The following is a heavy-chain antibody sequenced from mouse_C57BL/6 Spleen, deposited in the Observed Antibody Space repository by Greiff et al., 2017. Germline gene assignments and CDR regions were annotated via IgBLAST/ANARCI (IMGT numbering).Heavy chain of an antibody. CDR2: IDPSDSET. D-gene: IGHD2-4*01. CDR3: ARVYDYDVWFAY. Sequence: QVQLQQPGAELVRPGSSVKLSCKASGYTFTSYWMHWVKQRPIQGLEWIGNIDPSDSETHYNQKFKDKATLTVDKSSSTAYMQLSSLTSEDSAVYYCARVYDYDVWFAYWGQGTLVTVSA. J-gene: IGHJ3*01. CDR1: GYTFTSYW. V-gene: IGHV1-52*01.